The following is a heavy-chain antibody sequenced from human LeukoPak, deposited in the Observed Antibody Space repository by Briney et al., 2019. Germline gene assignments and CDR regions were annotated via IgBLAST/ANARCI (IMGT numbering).Heavy chain of an antibody. J-gene: IGHJ4*02. CDR3: ARGRLARSPYFDP. D-gene: IGHD6-19*01. CDR1: GGSISSYY. CDR2: IYYSGST. V-gene: IGHV4-59*01. Sequence: PSETLSLTCTVSGGSISSYYWSWIRQPPGKGLEWIGYIYYSGSTDYNPSLTSRVTISVDTSKNQFSLRLSSVTAADTAVYYCARGRLARSPYFDPWGQGTLVTVSS.